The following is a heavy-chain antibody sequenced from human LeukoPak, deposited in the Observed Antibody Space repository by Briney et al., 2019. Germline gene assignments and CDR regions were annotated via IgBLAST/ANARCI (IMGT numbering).Heavy chain of an antibody. CDR1: GFSFGNYW. D-gene: IGHD2-2*01. CDR3: ARESSSAISHAADF. Sequence: GGSLRLSCAASGFSFGNYWMIWVRQAPGKGLEWVANIKQDGSEKHYVDSVRGRLTISRDNAKNSLYLQMNSLRAEDTAVYYCARESSSAISHAADFWGQGTLVTVSS. V-gene: IGHV3-7*01. J-gene: IGHJ4*02. CDR2: IKQDGSEK.